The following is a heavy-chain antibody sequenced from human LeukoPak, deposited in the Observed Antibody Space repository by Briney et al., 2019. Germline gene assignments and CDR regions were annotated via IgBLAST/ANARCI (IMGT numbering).Heavy chain of an antibody. Sequence: GASVKLSCTASGYTFTNYYMHWVRQAPGQGLEWMGVINPSGGSTSYAETFQGRVIMTRDMSTTTDYMELSSLRSEDTAVYYCARDNSIGGRGWWFDPWGQGTLVTVSS. D-gene: IGHD4-23*01. CDR1: GYTFTNYY. CDR2: INPSGGST. CDR3: ARDNSIGGRGWWFDP. V-gene: IGHV1-46*01. J-gene: IGHJ5*02.